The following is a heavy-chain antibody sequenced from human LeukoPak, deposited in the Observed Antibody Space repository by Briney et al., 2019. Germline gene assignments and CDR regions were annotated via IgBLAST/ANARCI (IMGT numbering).Heavy chain of an antibody. J-gene: IGHJ4*02. V-gene: IGHV3-48*02. D-gene: IGHD5-18*01. CDR2: ISSSDNTI. Sequence: PGGSLRLSCAASGLTFSSYGMHWVRQAPGKGLEWVSYISSSDNTIHYADSVKGRFTISRDNAKNSLYLEMNSLRDEDTAVYYCARVHRGYSYGRLDYWGQGTLVTVSS. CDR1: GLTFSSYG. CDR3: ARVHRGYSYGRLDY.